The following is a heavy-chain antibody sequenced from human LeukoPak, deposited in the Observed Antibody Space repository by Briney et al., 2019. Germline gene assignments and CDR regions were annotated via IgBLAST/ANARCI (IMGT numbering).Heavy chain of an antibody. V-gene: IGHV1-2*02. CDR1: GYTFTGSY. D-gene: IGHD5-18*01. Sequence: ASVKVSCKASGYTFTGSYMHWLRQAPGKGLEWMGWINPNSGGTNYAQKFQGRVTMTRDTSISTAYMELSRLRSDDTAVYYCARGEYSYVDYWGQGTLVTVSS. CDR2: INPNSGGT. CDR3: ARGEYSYVDY. J-gene: IGHJ4*02.